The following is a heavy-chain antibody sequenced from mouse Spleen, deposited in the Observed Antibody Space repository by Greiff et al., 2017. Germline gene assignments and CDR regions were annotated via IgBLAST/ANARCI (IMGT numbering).Heavy chain of an antibody. D-gene: IGHD2-14*01. CDR3: ARAYYRYDGDWYFDV. J-gene: IGHJ1*01. CDR2: ISYDGSN. V-gene: IGHV3-6*01. CDR1: GYSITSGYY. Sequence: EVQVVESGPGLVKPSQSLSLTCSVTGYSITSGYYWNWIRQFPGNKLEWMGYISYDGSNNYNPSLKNRISITRDTSKNQFFLKLNSVTTEDTATYYCARAYYRYDGDWYFDVWGAGTTVTVSS.